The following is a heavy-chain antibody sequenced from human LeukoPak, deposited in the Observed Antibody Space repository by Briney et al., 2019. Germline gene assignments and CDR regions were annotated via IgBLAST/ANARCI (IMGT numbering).Heavy chain of an antibody. CDR1: GGSISSSSYY. Sequence: SETLSLTCTVSGGSISSSSYYWVWIRQPPGKGPEWVVNIYYSGSTYYNPSLKSRLTICINTSNNQFSLKLPSLTAADTAVYSCARRHSGSSLVDHWGQGTLLTVSS. V-gene: IGHV4-39*01. CDR3: ARRHSGSSLVDH. J-gene: IGHJ4*02. D-gene: IGHD1-26*01. CDR2: IYYSGST.